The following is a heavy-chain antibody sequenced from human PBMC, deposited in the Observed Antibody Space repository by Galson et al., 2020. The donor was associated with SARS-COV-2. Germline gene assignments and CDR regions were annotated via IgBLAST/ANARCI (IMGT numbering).Heavy chain of an antibody. V-gene: IGHV4-30-2*01. CDR1: GTSISSGSYS. J-gene: IGHJ3*02. CDR2: ISHSGST. D-gene: IGHD4-17*01. CDR3: ARLHYGEYAPEAFDI. Sequence: SETLSLTCAVSGTSISSGSYSWNWIRQPPGKGLEWTGYISHSGSTYYNPSIKSRVTISGDRSKNQFSLRLSSVTAADTAVYYCARLHYGEYAPEAFDIWGPGTRVTVAS.